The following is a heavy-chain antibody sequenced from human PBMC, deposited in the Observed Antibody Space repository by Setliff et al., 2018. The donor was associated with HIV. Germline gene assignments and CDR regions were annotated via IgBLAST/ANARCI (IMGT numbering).Heavy chain of an antibody. V-gene: IGHV4-38-2*01. Sequence: SETLSLTCAVSGYSISSGYYWGWIRQPPGKGLEWIGSIYHSGSTYYNPSLKSRVIISVDTSKNEVSLKVSSVTAADTAVYYCARVDRCSGGSCYFIDYWGQGTLVTVSS. J-gene: IGHJ4*02. CDR1: GYSISSGYY. CDR2: IYHSGST. D-gene: IGHD2-15*01. CDR3: ARVDRCSGGSCYFIDY.